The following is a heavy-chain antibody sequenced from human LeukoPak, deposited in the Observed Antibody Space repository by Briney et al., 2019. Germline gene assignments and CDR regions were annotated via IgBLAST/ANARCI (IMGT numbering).Heavy chain of an antibody. V-gene: IGHV3-23*01. CDR1: GFTFSSYA. Sequence: GGSLRLSCAASGFTFSSYAMTWVSQAPGKGLEWVSAISGSGHNTYYADSVKGRFTISRDNSKNTVYLQMNSLRAEDTALYYCAKWREGTMVYFDYWGQGTLVTVSS. J-gene: IGHJ4*02. CDR2: ISGSGHNT. D-gene: IGHD3-10*01. CDR3: AKWREGTMVYFDY.